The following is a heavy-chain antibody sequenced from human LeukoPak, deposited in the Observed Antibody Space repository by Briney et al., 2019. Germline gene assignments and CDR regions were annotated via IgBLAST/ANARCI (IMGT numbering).Heavy chain of an antibody. CDR2: ISSSSSYI. CDR1: GFTFSSYS. J-gene: IGHJ4*02. V-gene: IGHV3-21*03. D-gene: IGHD3-10*01. Sequence: PGGSLRLSCAASGFTFSSYSMNWVRQAPGKGLEWVSSISSSSSYIYYADSVKGRFTISRDNAKNSLYLQMNSLKTEDTAVYYCTTDPRGFDYWAREPWSPSPQ. CDR3: TTDPRGFDY.